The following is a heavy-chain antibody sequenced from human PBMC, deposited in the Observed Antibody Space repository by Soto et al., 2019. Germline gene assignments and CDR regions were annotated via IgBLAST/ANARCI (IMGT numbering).Heavy chain of an antibody. V-gene: IGHV1-69*13. CDR2: IIPIFGTA. CDR1: GGTFSSYA. J-gene: IGHJ6*02. CDR3: ARGPYSYGPLYYYYGMDV. Sequence: GASVKVSCKASGGTFSSYAISWVRQAPGQGLEWMGGIIPIFGTANYAQKFQGRVTITADESTSTAYMELSSLRSEDTAVYYCARGPYSYGPLYYYYGMDVWGQGTTVTVS. D-gene: IGHD5-18*01.